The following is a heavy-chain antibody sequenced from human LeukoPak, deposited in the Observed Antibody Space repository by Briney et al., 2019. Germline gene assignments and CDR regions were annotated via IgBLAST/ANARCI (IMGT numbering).Heavy chain of an antibody. CDR2: ISGSSSSI. Sequence: GGSLRLSCAASGLTFSSSVLSWVRQAPGKGLEWVSYISGSSSSIYYADSVKGRFTISRDNAKNSLYLQMNSLRAEDTAVYYCARDPDYWGQGTLVIVSS. CDR1: GLTFSSSV. J-gene: IGHJ4*02. V-gene: IGHV3-48*01. CDR3: ARDPDY.